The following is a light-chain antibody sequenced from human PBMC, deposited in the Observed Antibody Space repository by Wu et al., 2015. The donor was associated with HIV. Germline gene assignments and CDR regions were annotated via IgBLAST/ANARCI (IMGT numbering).Light chain of an antibody. V-gene: IGKV3-20*01. CDR2: GTS. J-gene: IGKJ5*01. Sequence: EIVLTQSPGTLSLSPGERATLSCRASQSVSSSHLAWYQQKPGQPPTLLIYGTSSRTAGIPDRFSGSGSGTDFTLTISRLEPEDFAVYYCQQYGDSPVTFGQGTRLEIK. CDR3: QQYGDSPVT. CDR1: QSVSSSH.